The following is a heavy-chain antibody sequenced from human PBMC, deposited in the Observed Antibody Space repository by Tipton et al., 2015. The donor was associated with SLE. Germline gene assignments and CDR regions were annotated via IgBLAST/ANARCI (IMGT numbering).Heavy chain of an antibody. CDR2: IYYSGST. V-gene: IGHV4-59*12. CDR1: GGSISSYY. CDR3: ARDPRSNSGSYYNHYYGMDV. Sequence: TLSLTCTVSGGSISSYYWSWIRQPPGKGLEWIGYIYYSGSTNYNPSLKSRVTMSVDTSKNQFSLKLSSVTAADTAVYYCARDPRSNSGSYYNHYYGMDVWGQGTTVTVSS. J-gene: IGHJ6*02. D-gene: IGHD1-26*01.